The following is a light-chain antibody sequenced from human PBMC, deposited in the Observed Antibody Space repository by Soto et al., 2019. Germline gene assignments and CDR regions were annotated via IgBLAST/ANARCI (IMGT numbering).Light chain of an antibody. V-gene: IGLV2-14*01. CDR1: SSDVGNYIF. CDR3: ISYTVSRSYV. CDR2: DIN. J-gene: IGLJ1*01. Sequence: QSVLTQPASVSGSPGQSITISCTGTSSDVGNYIFVSWYRQHPGKAPNLMIYDINNRPSGVSNRFSGSKSGNTASLTISGLQADDEADYYCISYTVSRSYVFGTGTKVTVL.